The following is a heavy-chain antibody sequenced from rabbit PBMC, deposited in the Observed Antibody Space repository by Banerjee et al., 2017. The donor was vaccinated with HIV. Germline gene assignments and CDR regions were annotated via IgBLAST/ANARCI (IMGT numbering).Heavy chain of an antibody. Sequence: QEQLVVSGGGLVTLGGSLKLSCKASGIDFSSSGISWVRQAPWKGLEWIACIYPDYDSTDYASWVNGRFTISFDNAQNTVFLQMTSLTAADTATYFCAIYAVYGYLSLWGPGTLVTV. V-gene: IGHV1S47*01. J-gene: IGHJ4*01. CDR2: IYPDYDST. CDR1: GIDFSSSG. D-gene: IGHD6-1*01. CDR3: AIYAVYGYLSL.